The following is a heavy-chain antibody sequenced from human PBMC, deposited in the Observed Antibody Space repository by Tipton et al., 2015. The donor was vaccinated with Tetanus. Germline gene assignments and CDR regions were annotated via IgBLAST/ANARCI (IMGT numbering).Heavy chain of an antibody. V-gene: IGHV3-23*01. D-gene: IGHD1-14*01. CDR3: AKEALGVLNL. J-gene: IGHJ6*04. CDR1: GFTFKSYT. Sequence: SLRLSCAASGFTFKSYTMNWVRQAPGNGLEWVAAISGSRLTPYYADSVKGRFTTSRDNSKNTLSLQLNSLRADDTAIYYCAKEALGVLNLWGKGTTVIVSS. CDR2: ISGSRLTP.